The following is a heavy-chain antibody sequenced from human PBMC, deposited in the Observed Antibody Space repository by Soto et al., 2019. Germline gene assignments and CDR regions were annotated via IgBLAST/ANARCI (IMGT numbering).Heavy chain of an antibody. V-gene: IGHV3-23*01. CDR1: GFTFSSYA. Sequence: EVQLLESGGGWVQPGGSLRLSCAASGFTFSSYAMSWVRQAPGKGLEWVSAISGSGGSTYYADSVKGRFTISRDNSKNTLYLQMNSLRAEDTAVYYCAKFGAYDYYGMDVWGPGTTVTVSS. J-gene: IGHJ6*02. CDR3: AKFGAYDYYGMDV. D-gene: IGHD3-16*01. CDR2: ISGSGGST.